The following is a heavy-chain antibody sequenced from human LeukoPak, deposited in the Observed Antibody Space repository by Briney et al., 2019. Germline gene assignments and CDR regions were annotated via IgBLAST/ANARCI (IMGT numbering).Heavy chain of an antibody. CDR2: FDPEDGET. CDR3: ATDLGCSSTSCPFDY. D-gene: IGHD2-2*01. V-gene: IGHV1-24*01. Sequence: GASVTVSCKVSGYTLTELSMHWVRQAPGKGLEWMGGFDPEDGETIYAQKFQGRVTMTEDTSTDTAYMELSSLRSEDTAVYYCATDLGCSSTSCPFDYWGQGTLVTVSS. J-gene: IGHJ4*02. CDR1: GYTLTELS.